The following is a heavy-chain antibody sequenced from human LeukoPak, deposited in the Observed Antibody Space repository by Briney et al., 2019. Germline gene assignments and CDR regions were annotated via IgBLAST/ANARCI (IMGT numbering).Heavy chain of an antibody. D-gene: IGHD3-10*01. CDR2: ISSSSTYI. CDR3: ARNTITGYYYGMDV. CDR1: GFTFSSHS. V-gene: IGHV3-21*01. Sequence: GGSLRLSRAASGFTFSSHSMNRVRQAPGKGLEWVSSISSSSTYIYYADSVKGRFTISRDNAKNSLYLQMNSLRAEDTAVFYCARNTITGYYYGMDVWGQGTTVTVSS. J-gene: IGHJ6*02.